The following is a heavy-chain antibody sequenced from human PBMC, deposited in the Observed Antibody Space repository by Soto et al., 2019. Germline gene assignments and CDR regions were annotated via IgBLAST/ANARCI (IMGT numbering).Heavy chain of an antibody. CDR2: ISSSGAAV. CDR3: ATLYYYSYVGV. CDR1: GFTFSDYY. V-gene: IGHV3-11*01. J-gene: IGHJ6*03. Sequence: QVQLVESGGILVKPGGSLRLSCATSGFTFSDYYMTWIRQAPGKGLQWISYISSSGAAVYYADSVKGRFTISRDNDKKSLYLQMTSLRAEDTAVYYCATLYYYSYVGVWGKGTTVTVSS.